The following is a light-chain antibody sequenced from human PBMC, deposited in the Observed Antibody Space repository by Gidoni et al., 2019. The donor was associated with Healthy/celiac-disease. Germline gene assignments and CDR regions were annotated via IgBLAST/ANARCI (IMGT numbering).Light chain of an antibody. CDR1: QSVSSSY. V-gene: IGKV3-20*01. CDR3: LQCGSSPWT. Sequence: IVLTQAPGTLSLSPGERATLSCRASQSVSSSYLAWYQQKPGQAPRLLIYGASSRAAGIPDFTLTISRLEPEDFAVYYCLQCGSSPWTFGQGTKVEIK. J-gene: IGKJ1*01. CDR2: GAS.